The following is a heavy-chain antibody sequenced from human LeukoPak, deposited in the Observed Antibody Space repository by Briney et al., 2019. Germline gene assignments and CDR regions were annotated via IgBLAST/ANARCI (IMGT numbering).Heavy chain of an antibody. CDR1: GFTFRNYW. CDR3: ARGLYSNTC. CDR2: IKEDGSEK. D-gene: IGHD4-4*01. V-gene: IGHV3-7*01. Sequence: GGSLRLSCAASGFTFRNYWMIWVRQAPGKGLEWVANIKEDGSEKYYVDSVKGRFTISRDNAKNSLSLQMNSLRVEDTAVYYCARGLYSNTCWGQGIMVTVSS. J-gene: IGHJ4*02.